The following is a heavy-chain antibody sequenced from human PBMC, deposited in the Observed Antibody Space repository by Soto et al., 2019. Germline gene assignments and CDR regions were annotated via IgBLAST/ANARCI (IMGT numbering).Heavy chain of an antibody. J-gene: IGHJ2*01. Sequence: PGGSLRLSCAASGFTVSSNYMSWVRQAPGKGLEWVSVIYSGGSTYYADPVKGRFTISRHNSKNTLYLQMNSLRAEDTAVYYCARGEGSTENWYFDLWGRGTLVTVSS. V-gene: IGHV3-53*04. D-gene: IGHD4-17*01. CDR2: IYSGGST. CDR3: ARGEGSTENWYFDL. CDR1: GFTVSSNY.